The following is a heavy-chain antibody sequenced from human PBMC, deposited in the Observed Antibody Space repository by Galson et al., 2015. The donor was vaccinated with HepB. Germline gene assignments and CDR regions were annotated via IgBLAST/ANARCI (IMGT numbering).Heavy chain of an antibody. CDR3: AARFLSSSGASDEGY. V-gene: IGHV1-2*02. D-gene: IGHD6-19*01. CDR2: INPNSGGT. J-gene: IGHJ4*02. Sequence: SVKVSCKASGYTFTGYYMHWVRQAPGQGLEWMGWINPNSGGTNYAQKFQGRVTMTRDTSISTAYMELSRLRSDDTAVYYCAARFLSSSGASDEGYWGQGTLVTVSS. CDR1: GYTFTGYY.